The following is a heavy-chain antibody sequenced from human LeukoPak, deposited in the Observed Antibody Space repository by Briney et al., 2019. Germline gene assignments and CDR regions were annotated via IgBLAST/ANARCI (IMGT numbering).Heavy chain of an antibody. J-gene: IGHJ6*03. CDR2: IKPNSGAT. V-gene: IGHV1-2*02. Sequence: ASVKVSCKASGYTFTVQYIHWLRQAPGQGLEWIGLIKPNSGATNYAQQYQGRVTMTRDTSINTAYMDLRSLTSDDTAVYYCARHRVNYYYYMDVWGKGTTVTVSS. CDR3: ARHRVNYYYYMDV. CDR1: GYTFTVQY.